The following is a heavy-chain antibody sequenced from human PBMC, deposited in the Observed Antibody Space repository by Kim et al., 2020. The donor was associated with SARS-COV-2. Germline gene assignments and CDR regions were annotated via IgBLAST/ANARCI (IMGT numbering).Heavy chain of an antibody. J-gene: IGHJ4*02. V-gene: IGHV5-51*01. D-gene: IGHD6-13*01. Sequence: GESLKISCKGSGYSFNNYWIGWVRQMPGKGLEWMGLIYPGDSRTRYNPTFQGQVTISADKSISTAYLQWSSLKASDTAMYYCGAALAITSFDYWGQGTLVSVSS. CDR2: IYPGDSRT. CDR3: GAALAITSFDY. CDR1: GYSFNNYW.